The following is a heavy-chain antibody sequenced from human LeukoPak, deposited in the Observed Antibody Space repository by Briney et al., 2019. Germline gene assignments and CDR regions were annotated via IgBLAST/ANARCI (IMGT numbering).Heavy chain of an antibody. D-gene: IGHD1-14*01. V-gene: IGHV3-23*01. Sequence: GGSLRLSCAASGFAFSKYALTWVRQAPGKGLEWVSSISGSGASVPSSRAGATFHAESVKGRFTISRGDSKNTVFLQMSSLRVEDTAVYYCTRALTGYFDYWGQGTLVTVSS. CDR2: ISGSGASVPSSRAGAT. CDR1: GFAFSKYA. J-gene: IGHJ4*02. CDR3: TRALTGYFDY.